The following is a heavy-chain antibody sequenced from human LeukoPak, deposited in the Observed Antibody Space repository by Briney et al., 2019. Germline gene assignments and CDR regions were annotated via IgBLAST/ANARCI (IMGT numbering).Heavy chain of an antibody. J-gene: IGHJ6*03. D-gene: IGHD2-8*01. Sequence: GESLKISCKGSGYSFTSYWIGWVRQMPRKGLEGMGIIYPDDSDTRYSPSFEGQVIISVDKSISTAYLQWSSLKASDTATYYCARHGHCTNGVCYSNYYYYMDVWGKGTTVTVSS. V-gene: IGHV5-51*01. CDR1: GYSFTSYW. CDR3: ARHGHCTNGVCYSNYYYYMDV. CDR2: IYPDDSDT.